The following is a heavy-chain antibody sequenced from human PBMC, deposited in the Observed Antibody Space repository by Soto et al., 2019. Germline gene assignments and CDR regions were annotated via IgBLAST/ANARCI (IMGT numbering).Heavy chain of an antibody. CDR2: IWYDGSNK. D-gene: IGHD1-7*01. CDR3: AKDRELAFDI. Sequence: QVQLVESGGGVVQPGRSLRLSCVASGFTFSSYGMHWVRQAPGKGLEWVAVIWYDGSNKYYADSVKGRFTISRDNSKNTLYLQMNSLRAEDTAVYYCAKDRELAFDIWGQGTMVTVSS. CDR1: GFTFSSYG. V-gene: IGHV3-33*06. J-gene: IGHJ3*02.